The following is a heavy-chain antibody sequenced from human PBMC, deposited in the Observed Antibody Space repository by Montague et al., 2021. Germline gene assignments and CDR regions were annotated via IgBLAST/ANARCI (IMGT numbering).Heavy chain of an antibody. Sequence: TLSLTCTVSGDSLSSVGYSWTWIRQHPGKGLEWIGYMYYSGSTYYNPSLKSRVTISGDTTKNYFSLRLTSVTAADTAVYYCARGRVATGDFDCWGQGTTVTVSS. V-gene: IGHV4-31*03. CDR2: MYYSGST. CDR3: ARGRVATGDFDC. D-gene: IGHD6-13*01. CDR1: GDSLSSVGYS. J-gene: IGHJ4*02.